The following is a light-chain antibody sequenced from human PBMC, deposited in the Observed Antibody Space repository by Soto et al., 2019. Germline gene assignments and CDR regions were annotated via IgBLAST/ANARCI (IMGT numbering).Light chain of an antibody. CDR2: KAP. CDR3: QHYNNYSEA. Sequence: DIQMTQSPSTLSGSVGGRVTITCRASQTISSWLAWYQQKPGKAPKLLIYKAPTLKSGVPSRFSGSGSVTEFTLTISSLQPDDFPTYYCQHYNNYSEAFGQGTNVDIK. CDR1: QTISSW. J-gene: IGKJ1*01. V-gene: IGKV1-5*03.